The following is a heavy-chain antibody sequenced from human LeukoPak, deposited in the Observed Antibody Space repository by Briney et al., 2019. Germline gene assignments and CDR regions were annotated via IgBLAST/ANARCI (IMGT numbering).Heavy chain of an antibody. CDR3: ARGDYDSSHTNAFDI. J-gene: IGHJ3*02. V-gene: IGHV1-46*01. Sequence: ASVKVSCTASGYTFTSNYIHWVRQAPGQGLEWMGMIYPRDGSTSYAQKFQGRVTMTRDTSTSTVYMELSSLRSEDTAVYYCARGDYDSSHTNAFDIWGQGTMVTVSS. CDR1: GYTFTSNY. CDR2: IYPRDGST. D-gene: IGHD3-22*01.